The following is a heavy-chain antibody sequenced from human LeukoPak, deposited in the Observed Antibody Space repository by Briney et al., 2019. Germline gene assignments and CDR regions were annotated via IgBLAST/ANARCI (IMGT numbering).Heavy chain of an antibody. CDR2: IIPILGIA. CDR3: ARDRYCSSTSCYYDYYYGMDV. J-gene: IGHJ6*02. D-gene: IGHD2-2*01. V-gene: IGHV1-69*04. Sequence: SVKVSCKASGGTFSSYTISWVRQAPGQGLEWMGRIIPILGIANYAQKFQGRVTITADKSTNTAYMGLSSLRSEDTAVYYCARDRYCSSTSCYYDYYYGMDVWGQGTTVTVSS. CDR1: GGTFSSYT.